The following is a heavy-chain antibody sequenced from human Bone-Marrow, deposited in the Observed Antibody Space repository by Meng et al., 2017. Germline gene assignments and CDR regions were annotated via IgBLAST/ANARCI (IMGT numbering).Heavy chain of an antibody. V-gene: IGHV1-2*02. CDR1: GYNFPDYY. Sequence: ASVKVSCKPSGYNFPDYYMHWVRQDPGQGLEWMGWINPNSGGTNYAQKFQGRVTMTRDTSISTAYMELSRLRSDDTAVYYCARTVRNSNYDYWGQGTLVTVSS. J-gene: IGHJ4*02. CDR3: ARTVRNSNYDY. D-gene: IGHD2-21*01. CDR2: INPNSGGT.